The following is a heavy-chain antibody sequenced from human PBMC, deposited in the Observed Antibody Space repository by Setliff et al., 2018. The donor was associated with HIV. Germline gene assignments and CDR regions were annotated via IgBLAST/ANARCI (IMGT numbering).Heavy chain of an antibody. Sequence: ASVKVSCKASGYTFIGNYIHWVRQAPGQGLEWVGWFDPNSGGTNFAQKFQGRVTLTRDTSINTAYMELSRLKSDDTAVYFCTRSDFYLDGSSYYNWFDPWGQGTLVTVSS. J-gene: IGHJ5*02. CDR1: GYTFIGNY. CDR3: TRSDFYLDGSSYYNWFDP. V-gene: IGHV1-2*02. D-gene: IGHD3-22*01. CDR2: FDPNSGGT.